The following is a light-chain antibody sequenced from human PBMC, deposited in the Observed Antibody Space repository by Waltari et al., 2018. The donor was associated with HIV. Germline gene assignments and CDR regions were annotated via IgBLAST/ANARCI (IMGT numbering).Light chain of an antibody. CDR1: RSNIGTNT. CDR3: AVWDDSLNGVV. Sequence: QSVLTQPPSAPATPGQGVGISCSGSRSNIGTNTVNWYQHLPGTAPKLLIYSNDQRPSGVPDRISGSKSGTSASLAISGLQSEDEADYYCAVWDDSLNGVVFGGGTKLTVL. J-gene: IGLJ2*01. V-gene: IGLV1-44*01. CDR2: SND.